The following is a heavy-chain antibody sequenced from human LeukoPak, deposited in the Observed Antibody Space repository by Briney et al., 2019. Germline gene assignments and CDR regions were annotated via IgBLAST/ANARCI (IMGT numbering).Heavy chain of an antibody. V-gene: IGHV3-74*01. CDR3: ASRVVVPAAPYYFDY. J-gene: IGHJ4*02. Sequence: GGSLRLSCAASGFIFSSYWMHWVRQAPGKGLVWVSRINSDGSSTSYADSVKGRFTISRDNAKNTLYLQMKRLRAEDTAVYYCASRVVVPAAPYYFDYWGQGTLVTVSS. CDR2: INSDGSST. D-gene: IGHD2-2*01. CDR1: GFIFSSYW.